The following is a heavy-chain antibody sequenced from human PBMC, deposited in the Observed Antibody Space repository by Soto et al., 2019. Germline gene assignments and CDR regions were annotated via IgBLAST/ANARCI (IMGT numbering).Heavy chain of an antibody. CDR3: ARSYDILTGSQDLGFDI. Sequence: LRLSCAASGFTFSSYAMHWVRQAPGKGLEWVAVISYDGSNKYYADSVKGRFTISRDNSKNTLYLQMNSLRAEDTAVYYCARSYDILTGSQDLGFDIWGQGTMVTVSS. J-gene: IGHJ3*02. CDR1: GFTFSSYA. V-gene: IGHV3-30-3*01. CDR2: ISYDGSNK. D-gene: IGHD3-9*01.